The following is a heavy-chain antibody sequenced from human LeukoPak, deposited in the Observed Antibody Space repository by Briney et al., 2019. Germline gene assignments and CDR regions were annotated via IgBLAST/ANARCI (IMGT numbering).Heavy chain of an antibody. D-gene: IGHD1-26*01. Sequence: ASVTVSCKAFEYTFISYYIHWVRQAPGQGPEWVGVINPYDGSTTYSQKFQGRVTMTRDTSTTTAHMELSGLRSEDTAVFYCVRYSGTYYAFDIWGQGTMVTVYS. J-gene: IGHJ3*02. CDR2: INPYDGST. V-gene: IGHV1-46*01. CDR1: EYTFISYY. CDR3: VRYSGTYYAFDI.